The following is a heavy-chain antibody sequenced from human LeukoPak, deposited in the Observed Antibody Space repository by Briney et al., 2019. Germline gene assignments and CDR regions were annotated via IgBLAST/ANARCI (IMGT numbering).Heavy chain of an antibody. J-gene: IGHJ4*02. Sequence: GGSLRLSCAGSGFTFSNYAMSWVRQAPGKGLEWVSAISGSGGSTYYADSVKGRFTISRDNSKNTLYLQMNSLRAEDTAVYYCAKGIDYGDPYGPLIGWGQGTLVTVSS. CDR1: GFTFSNYA. D-gene: IGHD4-17*01. V-gene: IGHV3-23*01. CDR2: ISGSGGST. CDR3: AKGIDYGDPYGPLIG.